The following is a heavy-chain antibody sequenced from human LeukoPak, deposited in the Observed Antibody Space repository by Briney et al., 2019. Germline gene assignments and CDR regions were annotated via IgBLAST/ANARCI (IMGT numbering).Heavy chain of an antibody. CDR1: GFIFSAYS. CDR2: VGIDSGNT. V-gene: IGHV3-21*05. CDR3: ARDYRFAFDN. J-gene: IGHJ4*02. Sequence: GGSLRLSCAASGFIFSAYSMNWVRPAPGKGLEWISYVGIDSGNTKYADSVKGRFTISGDTAKKSLYLQMNSLRVEDTAVYYCARDYRFAFDNWGQGTLVTVSS.